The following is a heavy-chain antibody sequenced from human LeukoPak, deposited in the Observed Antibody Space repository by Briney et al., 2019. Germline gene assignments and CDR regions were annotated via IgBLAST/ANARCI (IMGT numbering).Heavy chain of an antibody. D-gene: IGHD6-19*01. Sequence: PSETLSLTCTVSGGSISSYYWSWIRQPPGKGLEWIGYIYYSGSTNYNPSLKSRVTISVDTSKNQFSLKLSSVTAVDTAVYYCARDRRYSSGWNDAFDIWGQGTMVTVSS. CDR1: GGSISSYY. J-gene: IGHJ3*02. CDR2: IYYSGST. CDR3: ARDRRYSSGWNDAFDI. V-gene: IGHV4-59*01.